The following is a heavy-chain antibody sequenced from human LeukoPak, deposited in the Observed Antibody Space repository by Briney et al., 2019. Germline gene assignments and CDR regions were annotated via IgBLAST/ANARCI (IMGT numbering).Heavy chain of an antibody. CDR2: INPNSGGT. Sequence: ASVKVSCKASVYTFPDYCLHWVRQAPGQGLEWMGWINPNSGGTGYAQKFQGRVTLTRDTSISTAYMELSSLRSDDTAVYFCARDLGTPATDAEYYFDYWGQGTQVTVAS. CDR3: ARDLGTPATDAEYYFDY. CDR1: VYTFPDYC. V-gene: IGHV1-2*02. J-gene: IGHJ4*02. D-gene: IGHD6-13*01.